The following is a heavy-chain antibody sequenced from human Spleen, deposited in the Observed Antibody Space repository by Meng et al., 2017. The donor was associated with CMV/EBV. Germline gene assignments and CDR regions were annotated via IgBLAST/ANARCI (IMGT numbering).Heavy chain of an antibody. CDR2: ISGGGGNT. CDR1: FTFRRYA. V-gene: IGHV3-23*01. CDR3: AKDGIEGYYDSSGYYDY. Sequence: FTFRRYAMNWVRRAPGKGLEWVSTISGGGGNTYYADSVKGRFTISRDNSKNTLYLEMNSLRAEDTAVFYCAKDGIEGYYDSSGYYDYWGQGTLVTVSS. D-gene: IGHD3-22*01. J-gene: IGHJ4*02.